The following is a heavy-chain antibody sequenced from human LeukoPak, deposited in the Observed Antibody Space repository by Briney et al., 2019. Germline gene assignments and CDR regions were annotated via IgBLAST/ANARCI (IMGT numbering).Heavy chain of an antibody. D-gene: IGHD3-10*01. CDR2: MNPNSGNT. V-gene: IGHV1-8*01. J-gene: IGHJ4*02. CDR1: GYTFTSYD. Sequence: GASVKVSCKASGYTFTSYDINWVRQATGQGLEWMGWMNPNSGNTGYAQKFQGRVTMTRNTSISTAYMELSSLRSEDTAVYYCARVPLDRNYYACGYFDYWGQGTLVTVSS. CDR3: ARVPLDRNYYACGYFDY.